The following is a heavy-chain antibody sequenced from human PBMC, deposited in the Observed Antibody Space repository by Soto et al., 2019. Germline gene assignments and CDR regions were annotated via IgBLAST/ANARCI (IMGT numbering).Heavy chain of an antibody. J-gene: IGHJ4*02. D-gene: IGHD5-18*01. CDR3: ATRGGYTFGTADFDD. V-gene: IGHV3-21*01. CDR2: IGVSHSHI. CDR1: GFTFSSYN. Sequence: GGSLRLSCAASGFTFSSYNMNWVRQAPGEGLEWVSAIGVSHSHIYYADSVKGRFTISRDDAKNSLYLQMNSLRAEDTAIYYCATRGGYTFGTADFDDWGPGTLVTVSS.